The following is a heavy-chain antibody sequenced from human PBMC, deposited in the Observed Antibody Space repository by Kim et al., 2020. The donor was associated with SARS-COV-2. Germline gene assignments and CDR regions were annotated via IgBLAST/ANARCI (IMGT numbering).Heavy chain of an antibody. V-gene: IGHV3-23*01. J-gene: IGHJ3*02. Sequence: SVKGRFTISRDNSKNTLYLQMNSLRAEDTAVYYCAKNVLLWFGELVAFDIWGQGTMVTVSS. D-gene: IGHD3-10*01. CDR3: AKNVLLWFGELVAFDI.